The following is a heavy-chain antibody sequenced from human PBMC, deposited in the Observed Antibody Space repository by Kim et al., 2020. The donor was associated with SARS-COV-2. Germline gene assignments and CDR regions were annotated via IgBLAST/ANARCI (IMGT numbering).Heavy chain of an antibody. J-gene: IGHJ4*02. Sequence: DSVKGRFTNSRDNSKNTLYLQMNSLRAEDTAVYYCARGSYEFQSGDCDFWGQGTLVTVSS. D-gene: IGHD3-3*01. V-gene: IGHV3-30*07. CDR3: ARGSYEFQSGDCDF.